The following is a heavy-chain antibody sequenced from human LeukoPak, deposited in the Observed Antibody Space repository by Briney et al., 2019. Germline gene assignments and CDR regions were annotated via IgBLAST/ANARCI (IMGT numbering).Heavy chain of an antibody. CDR1: GGSISSSSFW. V-gene: IGHV4-61*05. D-gene: IGHD6-13*01. J-gene: IGHJ4*02. CDR3: ERGSGYSSN. CDR2: SYYSGST. Sequence: RPAETLSLTCTVSGGSISSSSFWWGWLRRPPGKGLEWIGYSYYSGSTNDNPSHKSLITISVATYTHPFSMKLSSVPAADTAVYYCERGSGYSSNWGQGTLVTVSS.